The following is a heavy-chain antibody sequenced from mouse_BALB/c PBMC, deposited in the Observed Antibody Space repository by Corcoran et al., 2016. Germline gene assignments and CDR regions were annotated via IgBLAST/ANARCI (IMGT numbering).Heavy chain of an antibody. V-gene: IGHV1-18*01. D-gene: IGHD2-1*01. Sequence: EVQLQQSGPELVKLGASMKISCKASGYSFTGYTMNWVKQSHGKNLEWIGLINPYNGGTSYNQKFKGKATLTVDKSSSTAYMELLSLTSEDSAVYYCARSNYGNYGDYYAMDYWGQGTSVTVSS. CDR3: ARSNYGNYGDYYAMDY. CDR2: INPYNGGT. CDR1: GYSFTGYT. J-gene: IGHJ4*01.